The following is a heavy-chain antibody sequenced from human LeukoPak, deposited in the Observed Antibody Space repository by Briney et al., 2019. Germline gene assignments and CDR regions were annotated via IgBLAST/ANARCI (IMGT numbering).Heavy chain of an antibody. Sequence: GGSLRLSCAASGFNFDDYGMSWVRQPPGKGLEWVSGIDWNGGSTGYADSVKGQFTISRDNAKNSLYLQMNSLRAEDTALYYCARGGMMTFGGVFVMPLDYWGQGTLVTVSS. J-gene: IGHJ4*02. D-gene: IGHD3-16*02. V-gene: IGHV3-20*04. CDR2: IDWNGGST. CDR1: GFNFDDYG. CDR3: ARGGMMTFGGVFVMPLDY.